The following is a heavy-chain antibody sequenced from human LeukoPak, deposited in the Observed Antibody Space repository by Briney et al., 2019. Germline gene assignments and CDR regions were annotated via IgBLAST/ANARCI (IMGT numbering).Heavy chain of an antibody. CDR1: GGSISSYY. J-gene: IGHJ4*02. CDR3: AGVPSGRSDFDY. Sequence: PSETLSLSCTVSGGSISSYYWSWIRQPPGKGLEWIGYIYYSGSTNYNPSLKSRVTISVDTSKNQFSLKLSSVTAADTAVYYCAGVPSGRSDFDYWGQGTLVTVSS. CDR2: IYYSGST. V-gene: IGHV4-59*01.